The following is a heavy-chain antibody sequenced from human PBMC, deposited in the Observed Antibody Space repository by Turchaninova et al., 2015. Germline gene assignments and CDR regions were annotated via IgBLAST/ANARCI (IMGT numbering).Heavy chain of an antibody. J-gene: IGHJ6*03. Sequence: EVQVVESGGGLVQHGGSLRLSCAASGFTFRSYWVNWVRQAPGRGVEWVGKIKQDGSEIYYGHSVNGRFIISRDNAKNSAYLQMNSLRVEDTAVYYCVRAMNVWGKGTTVTVSS. V-gene: IGHV3-7*01. CDR2: IKQDGSEI. CDR1: GFTFRSYW. CDR3: VRAMNV.